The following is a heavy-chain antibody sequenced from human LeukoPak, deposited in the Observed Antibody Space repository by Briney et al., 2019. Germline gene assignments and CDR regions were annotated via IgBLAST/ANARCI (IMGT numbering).Heavy chain of an antibody. Sequence: PGGSLRLSCAASGFTFSDYYVSWIRQAPGRGLEWVSYISSSGSTIYCADSVKGRFTISRDNAKNSLYLQMNSLRAEDTAVYYCAARYSSSSVGYWGQGTLVTVSS. CDR3: AARYSSSSVGY. CDR1: GFTFSDYY. CDR2: ISSSGSTI. J-gene: IGHJ4*02. D-gene: IGHD6-6*01. V-gene: IGHV3-11*04.